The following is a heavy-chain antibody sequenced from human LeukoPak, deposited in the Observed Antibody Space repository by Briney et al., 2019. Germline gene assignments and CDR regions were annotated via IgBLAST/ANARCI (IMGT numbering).Heavy chain of an antibody. CDR3: AKEISYDLLDY. D-gene: IGHD5-18*01. J-gene: IGHJ4*02. CDR2: INSDGSST. CDR1: GFTFSSYW. V-gene: IGHV3-74*01. Sequence: PGGSLRLSCAASGFTFSSYWMHWVRQAPGKGLVWVSRINSDGSSTSYADSVKGRFTISRDNAKNTLYLQMNSLRAEDTAVYYCAKEISYDLLDYWDQGTLVTVSS.